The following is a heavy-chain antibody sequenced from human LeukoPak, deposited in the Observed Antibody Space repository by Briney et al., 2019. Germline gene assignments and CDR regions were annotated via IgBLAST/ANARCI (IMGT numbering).Heavy chain of an antibody. J-gene: IGHJ4*02. Sequence: SVKVSCKASGGTFSSYAISWVRQAPGQGLEWMGGIIPIFGTANYAQKFQGRVAITADESTSTAYMELSSLRSEDTAVYYCARDPIRIAAPDYWGQGTLVTVSS. CDR1: GGTFSSYA. CDR2: IIPIFGTA. D-gene: IGHD6-13*01. CDR3: ARDPIRIAAPDY. V-gene: IGHV1-69*01.